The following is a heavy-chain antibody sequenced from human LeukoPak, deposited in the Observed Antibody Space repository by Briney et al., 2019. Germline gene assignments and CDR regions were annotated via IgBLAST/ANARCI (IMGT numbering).Heavy chain of an antibody. CDR2: IYYTGST. CDR3: ARHISGPVTLD. Sequence: SETLSLTCRVSGGSMSNYYGSWIRQPPGKGLEWIAYIYYTGSTYYNPSLKSRVTMSVDTSKNQFSLTLSSVTAADTAVYYCARHISGPVTLDWGQGTLVTVSS. J-gene: IGHJ1*01. D-gene: IGHD3-3*02. CDR1: GGSMSNYY. V-gene: IGHV4-59*08.